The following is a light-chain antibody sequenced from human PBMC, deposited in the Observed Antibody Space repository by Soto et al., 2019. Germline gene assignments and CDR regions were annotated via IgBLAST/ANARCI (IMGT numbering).Light chain of an antibody. CDR3: QQYNNWPRT. CDR1: QSVSSN. V-gene: IGKV3-15*01. Sequence: EIVMPQSPATLSVSPGERATLSCGASQSVSSNLAWYQQKPGQAPRLLIYGASTRATGIPGRFSVSGSGTEFTLTISSLQSEDFAVYYCQQYNNWPRTFGQGTKVDNK. CDR2: GAS. J-gene: IGKJ1*01.